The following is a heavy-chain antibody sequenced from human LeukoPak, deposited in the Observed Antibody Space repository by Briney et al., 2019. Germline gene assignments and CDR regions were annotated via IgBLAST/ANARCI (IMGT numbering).Heavy chain of an antibody. D-gene: IGHD1-26*01. CDR3: ARDDWRGQPSGSYYS. V-gene: IGHV1-69*05. Sequence: ASVKVPCKASGGTFTSYAISWVRQPPGQGLEWMGGIIPIFGTANYAQKFQGRVTITTDESTSTAYMELSSLRSEDTAVYYCARDDWRGQPSGSYYSWGQGTLVTVSS. CDR1: GGTFTSYA. J-gene: IGHJ4*02. CDR2: IIPIFGTA.